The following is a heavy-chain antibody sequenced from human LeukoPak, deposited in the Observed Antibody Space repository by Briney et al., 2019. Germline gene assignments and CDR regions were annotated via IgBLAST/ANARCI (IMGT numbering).Heavy chain of an antibody. Sequence: PGGSLRLSCAGSGFTFGGYGMYWFRQTPGKGLEWEAVIAYDGSRAFYADSVKGRFTISRDNSKNTMSVQMDDLRAEDTAVYYCTRYNNDHFDYWGQGTLVTVSS. V-gene: IGHV3-33*01. D-gene: IGHD1-14*01. J-gene: IGHJ4*02. CDR1: GFTFGGYG. CDR3: TRYNNDHFDY. CDR2: IAYDGSRA.